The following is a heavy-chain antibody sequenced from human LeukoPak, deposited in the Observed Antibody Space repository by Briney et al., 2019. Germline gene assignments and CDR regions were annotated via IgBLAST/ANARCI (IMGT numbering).Heavy chain of an antibody. Sequence: PSETLSLTCTVSGYSISGGYYWGWIRPPPGKGLEWIGSIYHSGSTYYNPSLKSRVTISVDTSKNQFSLKLSSVTAADTAVYYCASYSSGWYGHGYYFDYWGQGTLVTVSS. CDR3: ASYSSGWYGHGYYFDY. D-gene: IGHD6-19*01. CDR2: IYHSGST. J-gene: IGHJ4*02. V-gene: IGHV4-38-2*02. CDR1: GYSISGGYY.